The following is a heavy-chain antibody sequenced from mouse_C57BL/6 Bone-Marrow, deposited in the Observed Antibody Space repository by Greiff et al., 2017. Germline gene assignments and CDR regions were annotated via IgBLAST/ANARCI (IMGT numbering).Heavy chain of an antibody. CDR1: EYEFPYYD. CDR3: ASFLLGAY. V-gene: IGHV5-2*03. CDR2: INSDGGST. D-gene: IGHD2-10*02. J-gene: IGHJ3*01. Sequence: VMLVESGGGLVQPGESLKLSCESNEYEFPYYDMSWVRKTPEKRLELVADINSDGGSTYYPDTMERRFIFSRDNTKKTMYLQMYSPRSDDTALYYCASFLLGAYWGQGTLVTVSA.